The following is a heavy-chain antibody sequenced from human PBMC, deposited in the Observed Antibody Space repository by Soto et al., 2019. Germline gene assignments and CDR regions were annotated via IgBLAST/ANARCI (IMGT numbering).Heavy chain of an antibody. CDR2: INSDGSST. V-gene: IGHV3-74*01. CDR1: GFTFSSYW. Sequence: GGSLRLSCASSGFTFSSYWMHWVRQAPGKGLVWVSRINSDGSSTSYADSVKGRFTISRDNAKNTLYLQMNSLGAEDTAVYYCAREGVGADIDAFDIWGQGTMVTVSS. J-gene: IGHJ3*02. D-gene: IGHD1-26*01. CDR3: AREGVGADIDAFDI.